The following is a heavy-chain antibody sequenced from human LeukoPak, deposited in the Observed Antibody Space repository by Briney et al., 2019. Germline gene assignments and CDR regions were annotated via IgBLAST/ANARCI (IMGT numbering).Heavy chain of an antibody. CDR2: INAYNGNT. J-gene: IGHJ4*02. Sequence: ASVKVSCKASGGTFSSYAISWVRQAPGQGLEWMGWINAYNGNTNYAQKLQGRVTMTTDTSTSTAYMELRSLTSDDTAVYYCAREYSSGSNIDYWGQGTLVTVSS. CDR1: GGTFSSYA. D-gene: IGHD6-19*01. V-gene: IGHV1-18*01. CDR3: AREYSSGSNIDY.